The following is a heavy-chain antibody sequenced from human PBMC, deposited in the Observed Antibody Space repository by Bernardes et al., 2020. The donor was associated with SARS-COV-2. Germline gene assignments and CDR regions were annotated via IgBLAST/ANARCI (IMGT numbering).Heavy chain of an antibody. Sequence: GCLRLSCAASGFTVSSNYMSWVRQAPGKGLEWVSLIFGGGTTYYADSVKGRFTISRDNSKNILYLQLNSLRAEDTAVYYCAKGTTSGWYGEYWGQGTLVTVSS. D-gene: IGHD6-19*01. J-gene: IGHJ4*02. CDR2: IFGGGTT. CDR1: GFTVSSNY. V-gene: IGHV3-53*01. CDR3: AKGTTSGWYGEY.